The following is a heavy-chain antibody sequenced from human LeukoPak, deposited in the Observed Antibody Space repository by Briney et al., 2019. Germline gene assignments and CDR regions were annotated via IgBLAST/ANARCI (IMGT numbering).Heavy chain of an antibody. V-gene: IGHV3-48*03. D-gene: IGHD1-1*01. CDR3: ATINFRPY. CDR1: GFTFSSYA. CDR2: ISSSGSTI. J-gene: IGHJ4*02. Sequence: GGSLRLSCAASGFTFSSYAMNWVRQAPGKGLEWVSYISSSGSTIYYADSVKGRFTISRDDAKNPLFLQMNSLRAEDTAIYYCATINFRPYWGQGTLVTVPS.